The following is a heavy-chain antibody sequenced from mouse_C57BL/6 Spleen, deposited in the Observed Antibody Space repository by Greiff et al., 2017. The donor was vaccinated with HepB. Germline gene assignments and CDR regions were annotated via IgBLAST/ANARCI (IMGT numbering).Heavy chain of an antibody. CDR3: ATDPLYYGSSYGY. D-gene: IGHD1-1*01. V-gene: IGHV1-64*01. CDR1: GYTFTSYW. J-gene: IGHJ2*01. Sequence: VQLQQPGAELVKPGASVKLSCKASGYTFTSYWMHWVKQRPGQGLEWIGMIHPNSGSTNYNEKFKSKATLTVDKSSSTAYMQLSSLTSEDSAVYYCATDPLYYGSSYGYWGQGTTLTVSS. CDR2: IHPNSGST.